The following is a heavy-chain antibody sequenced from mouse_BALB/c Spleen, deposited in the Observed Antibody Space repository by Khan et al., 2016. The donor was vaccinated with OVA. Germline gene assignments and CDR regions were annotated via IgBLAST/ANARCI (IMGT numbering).Heavy chain of an antibody. CDR1: GYSITSDYA. CDR3: ARSVTMTTVVATDFDY. V-gene: IGHV3-2*02. D-gene: IGHD1-1*01. CDR2: ISSSGRT. J-gene: IGHJ2*01. Sequence: EVQLQESGPGLVKPSQSLSLTCTVTGYSITSDYAWNWIRQFPGNKLEWMGSISSSGRTSYNPSLNSRISITRDTSKNKFFLQLNSVTSEDTATYYCARSVTMTTVVATDFDYWGQGTTLTVSS.